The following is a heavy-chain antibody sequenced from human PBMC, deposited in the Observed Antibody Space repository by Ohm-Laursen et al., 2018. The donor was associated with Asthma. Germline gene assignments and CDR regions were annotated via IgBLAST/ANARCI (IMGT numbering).Heavy chain of an antibody. D-gene: IGHD2-15*01. CDR3: AGCSGGSCYSGYYYGMDV. CDR2: IIPIFGTA. CDR1: GGTFSSYA. Sequence: SSVKVSCKASGGTFSSYAISWVRQAPGQGLEWMGGIIPIFGTANYAQKFQGRVTITADKSTSTAYMELSSLRSEDTAVYYCAGCSGGSCYSGYYYGMDVWGQGTTVTVSS. V-gene: IGHV1-69*06. J-gene: IGHJ6*02.